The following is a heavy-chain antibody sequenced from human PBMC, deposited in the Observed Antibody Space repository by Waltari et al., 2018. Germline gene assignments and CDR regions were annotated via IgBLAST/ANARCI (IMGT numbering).Heavy chain of an antibody. CDR3: TNAAFDI. J-gene: IGHJ3*02. V-gene: IGHV3-15*01. Sequence: EVQLVESGGGLVKTGGSIRLSCAASGFTFSKDWMRWVRQAPGKRMMWGGSIKSKTEGGTTDYAAPVKGRFTISRDDSKNTLYLQMNSLKTEDTAVYYCTNAAFDIWGQGTMVTVSS. CDR1: GFTFSKDW. CDR2: IKSKTEGGTT.